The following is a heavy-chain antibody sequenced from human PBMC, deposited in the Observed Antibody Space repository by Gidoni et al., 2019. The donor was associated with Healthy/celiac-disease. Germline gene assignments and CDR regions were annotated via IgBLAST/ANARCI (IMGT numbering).Heavy chain of an antibody. Sequence: QVQLVESGGGVVQPGRSLRLSCAASGFTFSSYGMPCVRQASGKGLEWVAVIWYDGRNKYYADSVKGRFTISRDNSKNTLYLQMNSLRAEDTAGYYCARDPTRILRFLEWLLYGGPYYDILTPALHFDYWGQGTLVTVSS. D-gene: IGHD3-3*01. CDR1: GFTFSSYG. CDR3: ARDPTRILRFLEWLLYGGPYYDILTPALHFDY. CDR2: IWYDGRNK. J-gene: IGHJ4*02. V-gene: IGHV3-33*01.